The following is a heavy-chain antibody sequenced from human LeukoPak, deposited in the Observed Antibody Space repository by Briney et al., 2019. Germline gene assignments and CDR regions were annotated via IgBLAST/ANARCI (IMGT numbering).Heavy chain of an antibody. Sequence: GGSLRLSCVGSGFNFRSYWMRWVRQAPGKGLEWVANIKPDGSQKYFVDSAKGRFTISRDNAKNSVYPQMSSLRAEDTALYYCVRDGMGLIQAFDIWGQGTMFTVSS. V-gene: IGHV3-7*05. CDR1: GFNFRSYW. CDR2: IKPDGSQK. D-gene: IGHD1-1*01. CDR3: VRDGMGLIQAFDI. J-gene: IGHJ3*02.